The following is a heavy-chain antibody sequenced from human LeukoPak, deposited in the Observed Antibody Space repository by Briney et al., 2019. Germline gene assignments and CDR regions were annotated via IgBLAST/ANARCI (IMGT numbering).Heavy chain of an antibody. D-gene: IGHD5-18*01. CDR1: GFTFSGYS. CDR2: ICSSSSYI. J-gene: IGHJ4*02. CDR3: ASTIMVKGLGY. V-gene: IGHV3-21*01. Sequence: GGSLRLSCAASGFTFSGYSMNWVRQAPGKGLEWVSSICSSSSYIYYADSVKGRFTISRDNAKNSLYLQMNSLRAEDTAVYYCASTIMVKGLGYWGQGTLVTVSS.